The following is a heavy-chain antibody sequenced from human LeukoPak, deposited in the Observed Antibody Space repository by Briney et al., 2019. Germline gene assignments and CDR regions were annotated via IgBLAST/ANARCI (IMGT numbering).Heavy chain of an antibody. J-gene: IGHJ4*02. CDR1: GFTFSSYS. CDR2: INQDGSEK. Sequence: GGSLRLSCAASGFTFSSYSMNWVRQAPGKGLEWVANINQDGSEKYFVDSVKGRFTISRDHAKNSLYLQMNSLRAEDTAVYYCVRSSGDYWGQGTLVTVSS. V-gene: IGHV3-7*01. CDR3: VRSSGDY. D-gene: IGHD6-25*01.